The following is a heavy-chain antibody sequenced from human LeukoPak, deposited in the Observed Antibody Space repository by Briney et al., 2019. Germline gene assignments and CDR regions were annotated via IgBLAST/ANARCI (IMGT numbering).Heavy chain of an antibody. CDR3: ASVYSLYDN. V-gene: IGHV4-39*01. CDR2: LYYTGST. D-gene: IGHD6-13*01. J-gene: IGHJ4*02. CDR1: GGSISSRYY. Sequence: SETLSLTCSVSGGSISSRYYWGWIRQSPGKGLEWFGGLYYTGSTYYNPSLKSRITISVDTSKNQFSLKLTSVTAADTAVYYCASVYSLYDNWGQGILVIVSS.